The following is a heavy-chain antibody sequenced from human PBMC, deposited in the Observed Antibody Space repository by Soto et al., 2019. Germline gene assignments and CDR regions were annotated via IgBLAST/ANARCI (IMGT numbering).Heavy chain of an antibody. CDR2: IKQDGSEK. J-gene: IGHJ6*02. V-gene: IGHV3-7*05. CDR3: ARGITGYNWNLYYYYGMDV. D-gene: IGHD1-1*01. Sequence: GGSLRLSCAASGFTFSSYGMSWVRQAPGKGLEWVANIKQDGSEKYYVDSVKGRFTISRDNAKNSLYPQMNSLRAEDTAVYYCARGITGYNWNLYYYYGMDVWGQGTTVTVSS. CDR1: GFTFSSYG.